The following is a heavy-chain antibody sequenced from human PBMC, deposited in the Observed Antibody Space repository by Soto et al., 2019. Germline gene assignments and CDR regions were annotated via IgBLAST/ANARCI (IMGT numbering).Heavy chain of an antibody. J-gene: IGHJ6*02. V-gene: IGHV1-2*02. CDR3: ARYGYRVISKDMDL. D-gene: IGHD5-18*01. CDR2: INPATCGT. Sequence: ASVKVSCKSSGYTFTGYYVHWVREPPGQGLEWMGWINPATCGTSYAQKFQGRVTFSRDTSINTAYLELSRLRFDDAAVYFCARYGYRVISKDMDLWGQGTMVTDSS. CDR1: GYTFTGYY.